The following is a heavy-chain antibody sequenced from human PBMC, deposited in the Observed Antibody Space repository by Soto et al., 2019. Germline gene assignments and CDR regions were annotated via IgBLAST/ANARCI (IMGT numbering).Heavy chain of an antibody. CDR2: IDPSDSYT. V-gene: IGHV5-10-1*01. D-gene: IGHD6-19*01. J-gene: IGHJ6*02. Sequence: GESLKISCKGSGYSFTSYWISWVRQMPGKGLEWMGRIDPSDSYTNYSPSFQGHVTISADKSISTAYLQWSSLKASDTAMYYCARGVAGTYYYYGMDVWGQGTTVTVS. CDR3: ARGVAGTYYYYGMDV. CDR1: GYSFTSYW.